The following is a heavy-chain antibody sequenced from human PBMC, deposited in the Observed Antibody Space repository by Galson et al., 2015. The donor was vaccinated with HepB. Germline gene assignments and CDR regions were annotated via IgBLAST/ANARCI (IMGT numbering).Heavy chain of an antibody. CDR2: ISSSSSYT. CDR3: ARDQDIVVVPAAYGDLAAAYY. J-gene: IGHJ4*02. D-gene: IGHD2-2*01. Sequence: SLRLSCAASGFTFSDYYMSWIRQAPGKGLEWVSYISSSSSYTNYADSVKGRFTISRDNAKNSLYLQMNSLRAEDTAVYYCARDQDIVVVPAAYGDLAAAYYWGQGTLVTVSS. V-gene: IGHV3-11*06. CDR1: GFTFSDYY.